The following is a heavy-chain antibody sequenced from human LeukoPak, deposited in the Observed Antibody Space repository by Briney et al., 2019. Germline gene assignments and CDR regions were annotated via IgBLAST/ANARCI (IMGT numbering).Heavy chain of an antibody. J-gene: IGHJ4*02. CDR1: GFTFSNYW. Sequence: GGSLRLSCAASGFTFSNYWMHWVRQAPGKGLEWVSGITNSGGTTYYADSVKGRSTISRDNSKNTLYLQMNSLRAEDTAVYYCAKGSSWAEYWGQGTLVTVSS. D-gene: IGHD6-19*01. V-gene: IGHV3-23*01. CDR2: ITNSGGTT. CDR3: AKGSSWAEY.